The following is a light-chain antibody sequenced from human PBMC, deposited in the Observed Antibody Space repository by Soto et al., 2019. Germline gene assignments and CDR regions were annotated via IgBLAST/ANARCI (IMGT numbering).Light chain of an antibody. J-gene: IGKJ4*01. V-gene: IGKV3-11*01. Sequence: EIVLTQSPATLSLSPGDRATLYCRASQSVSNYLAWYQQKPGQVPKLLIYDTFHRAPGIPVRFSGSGFGTDFTLTISSLESDDFAVYYCQHRANVVSFGGGTKMEIK. CDR2: DTF. CDR3: QHRANVVS. CDR1: QSVSNY.